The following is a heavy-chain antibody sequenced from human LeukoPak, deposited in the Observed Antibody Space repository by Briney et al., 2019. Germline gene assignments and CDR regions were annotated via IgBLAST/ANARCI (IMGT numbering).Heavy chain of an antibody. J-gene: IGHJ4*02. CDR1: GFTFSNFA. CDR2: VSSDGINT. Sequence: GGSLRLSCSASGFTFSNFAMSWVRQAPGKGLEWVSAVSSDGINTYYTDSLKGRFTISRDNSKNTVFLQMHSLTAEDTAVYYCAKPFGFLEWLYGGYFDSWGQGTLVTVSS. CDR3: AKPFGFLEWLYGGYFDS. V-gene: IGHV3-23*01. D-gene: IGHD3-3*01.